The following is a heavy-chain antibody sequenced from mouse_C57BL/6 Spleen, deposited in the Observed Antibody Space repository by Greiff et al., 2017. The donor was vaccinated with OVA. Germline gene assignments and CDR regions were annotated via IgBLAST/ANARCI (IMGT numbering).Heavy chain of an antibody. V-gene: IGHV5-16*01. CDR3: ARDPVGYFDV. CDR1: GFTFSDYY. Sequence: EVNVVESEGGLVQPGSSMKLSCTASGFTFSDYYMAWVRQVPEKGLEWVANINYDGSSTYYLDSLKSRFIISRDNAKNILYLQMSSLKSEDTATYYCARDPVGYFDVWGTGTTVTVSS. CDR2: INYDGSST. J-gene: IGHJ1*03.